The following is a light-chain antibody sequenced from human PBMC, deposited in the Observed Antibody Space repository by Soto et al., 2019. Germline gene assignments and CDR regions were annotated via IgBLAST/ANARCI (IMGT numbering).Light chain of an antibody. CDR2: RAS. V-gene: IGKV1-5*03. Sequence: DIQMTQSPSTLPASVGDRVTITCRANQSISSWLAWYQQKPGKAPKLLIHRASRLESGVPSRFSGSGSGTDFTLTINSLQPDDFGTYYCQQYNSSSPFTFGPGTRVDI. CDR3: QQYNSSSPFT. CDR1: QSISSW. J-gene: IGKJ3*01.